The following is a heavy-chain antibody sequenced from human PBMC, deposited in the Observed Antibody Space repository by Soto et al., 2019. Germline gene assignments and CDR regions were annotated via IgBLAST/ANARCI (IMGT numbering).Heavy chain of an antibody. V-gene: IGHV3-23*01. CDR1: GFNFNTFA. J-gene: IGHJ5*02. CDR2: ISGSGGSR. D-gene: IGHD1-1*01. CDR3: AKDPPSPWTANWVDP. Sequence: EEQLSESGGGLVQAGGSLRLSCAAAGFNFNTFAMSWIRQAPGKGLEWVSHISGSGGSRDYADSVRGRFFISRDNSKNVLFLQMNSLRVDDTATYYCAKDPPSPWTANWVDPWGKGTLVTVSS.